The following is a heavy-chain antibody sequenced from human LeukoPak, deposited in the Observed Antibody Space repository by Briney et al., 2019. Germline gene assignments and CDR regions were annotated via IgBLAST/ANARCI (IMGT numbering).Heavy chain of an antibody. CDR3: ARDEPTALDY. Sequence: SETLSLTCTVSGGSISSYYWSWIRQPPGKGLEWIGYIYYSGSTNYNPSLKSRVTISVDTSKNQFSLKLSSVAAADTAVYYCARDEPTALDYWGQGTLVTVSS. CDR1: GGSISSYY. CDR2: IYYSGST. V-gene: IGHV4-59*01. D-gene: IGHD4-11*01. J-gene: IGHJ4*02.